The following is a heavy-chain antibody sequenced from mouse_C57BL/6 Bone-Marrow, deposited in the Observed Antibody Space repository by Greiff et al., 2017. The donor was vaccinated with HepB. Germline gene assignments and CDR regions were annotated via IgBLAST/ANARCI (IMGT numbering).Heavy chain of an antibody. J-gene: IGHJ1*03. CDR3: ARKAAVYYGRSSNWYFDV. CDR2: IWSGGST. D-gene: IGHD1-1*01. Sequence: QVQLQQSGPGLVQPSQSLSITCTVSGFSLTSYGVHWVRQSPGKGLEWLGVIWSGGSTDYNAAFISRLSISKDNSKSQVFFKMNSLQADDTAIYYCARKAAVYYGRSSNWYFDVGGTGTTVTVFS. CDR1: GFSLTSYG. V-gene: IGHV2-2*01.